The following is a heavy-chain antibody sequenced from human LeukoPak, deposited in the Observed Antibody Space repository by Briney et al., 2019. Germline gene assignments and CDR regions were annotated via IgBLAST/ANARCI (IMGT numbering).Heavy chain of an antibody. J-gene: IGHJ4*02. CDR1: GYTFSNYG. CDR3: ARSGFLEWLEFDY. Sequence: GASVKVSCKASGYTFSNYGVTWVRQAPGQGLEWMGWISADNNNTNYAQKIQGRVTMTTDTSTSTAYMELRSLRSDDTAVYYCARSGFLEWLEFDYWGQGTLVTVSS. CDR2: ISADNNNT. D-gene: IGHD3-3*01. V-gene: IGHV1-18*01.